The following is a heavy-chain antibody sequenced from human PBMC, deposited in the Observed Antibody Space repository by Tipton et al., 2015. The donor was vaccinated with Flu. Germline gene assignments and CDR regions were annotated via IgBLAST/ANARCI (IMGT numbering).Heavy chain of an antibody. CDR3: ARDERVFDY. J-gene: IGHJ4*02. D-gene: IGHD1-1*01. CDR1: GGSFSGYY. V-gene: IGHV4-34*01. Sequence: TLSLTCAVYGGSFSGYYWSWIRQPPGKGLEWIGEINHSGSTNYNPSLKSRVTISVDTSKNQFSLKLSSVTAADTAVYYCARDERVFDYWAQGTLVTVSS. CDR2: INHSGST.